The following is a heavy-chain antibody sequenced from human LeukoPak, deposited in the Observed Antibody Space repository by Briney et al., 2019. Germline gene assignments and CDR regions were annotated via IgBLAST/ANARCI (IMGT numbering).Heavy chain of an antibody. CDR2: ISDVGDTQ. V-gene: IGHV3-48*03. D-gene: IGHD2-21*02. J-gene: IGHJ3*02. CDR3: ARDRSKVTAYDDALDI. CDR1: EFTFSSFE. Sequence: GRSLRLSCVASEFTFSSFELNWVRQAPGKGLEWISYISDVGDTQHYADSVKGRFTISRDNARNSLFLQMNSLTAEDTGVYYCARDRSKVTAYDDALDIWGQGTMVIVSS.